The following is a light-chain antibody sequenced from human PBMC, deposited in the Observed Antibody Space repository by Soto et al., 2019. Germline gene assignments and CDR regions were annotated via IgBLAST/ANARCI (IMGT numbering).Light chain of an antibody. CDR2: AAS. Sequence: DIQMTQFLSSLSASVGDRVTITCRASQGISTYLVWYQQKPGTVPKLLIFAASTLQSGVPSRFSGSGSGTDFTLTISSLQPEDVATYYCQNYNGAPWTFGQGTKVDIK. J-gene: IGKJ1*01. V-gene: IGKV1-27*01. CDR3: QNYNGAPWT. CDR1: QGISTY.